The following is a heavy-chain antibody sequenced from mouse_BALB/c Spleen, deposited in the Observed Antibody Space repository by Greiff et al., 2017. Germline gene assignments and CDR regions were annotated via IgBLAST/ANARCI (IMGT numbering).Heavy chain of an antibody. CDR1: GYSFTGYY. CDR2: INPYNGAT. V-gene: IGHV1-31*01. D-gene: IGHD2-4*01. Sequence: EVQLQQSGPELVKPGASVKISCKASGYSFTGYYMHWVKQSHVKSLEWIGRINPYNGATSYNQNFKDKASLTVDKSSSTAYMELHSLTSEDSAVYYCARIYYDYDGFDYWGQGTTLTVSS. J-gene: IGHJ2*01. CDR3: ARIYYDYDGFDY.